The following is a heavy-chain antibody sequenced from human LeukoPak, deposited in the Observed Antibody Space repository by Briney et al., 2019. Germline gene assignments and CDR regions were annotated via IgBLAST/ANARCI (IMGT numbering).Heavy chain of an antibody. J-gene: IGHJ4*02. D-gene: IGHD6-19*01. CDR3: ARGQSEQGLVPDY. CDR1: GFTFSSYA. CDR2: ILNVISVE. V-gene: IGHV3-30-3*01. Sequence: GGALRLSCAASGFTFSSYAMHWVRQAPGKGLEWVALILNVISVESYAHSVKSRFTISRDNSKNTLYLQMNSLRAEDTAVYYCARGQSEQGLVPDYWGQGTLVTVSS.